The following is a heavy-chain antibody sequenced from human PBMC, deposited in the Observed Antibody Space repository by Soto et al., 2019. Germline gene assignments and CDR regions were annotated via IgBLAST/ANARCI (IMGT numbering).Heavy chain of an antibody. CDR2: ISSTSATI. V-gene: IGHV3-48*01. J-gene: IGHJ5*02. CDR1: GFTFTSYS. Sequence: EVQLMESGGGLVQPGGSLRLSCTASGFTFTSYSINWVRQAPGQGLEWISYISSTSATIYYAESVRGRFTVSRDNAKNSVYLQMNSLRGEDTAVYFCARAKSLEYNWFDTWGQGTPVTVSS. CDR3: ARAKSLEYNWFDT.